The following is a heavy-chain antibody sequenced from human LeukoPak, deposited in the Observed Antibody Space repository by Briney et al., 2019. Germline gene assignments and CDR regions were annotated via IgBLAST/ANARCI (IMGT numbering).Heavy chain of an antibody. D-gene: IGHD6-13*01. J-gene: IGHJ4*02. CDR3: AKGSLGSWYYFDY. V-gene: IGHV3-23*01. CDR2: FSRSGPDT. CDR1: GFTFGSSA. Sequence: GGSLRLSCAASGFTFGSSAMSWVRQAPGKGPEWVSTFSRSGPDTYYADSVKGRFTIFRDSSKNTLYLQMNSLRAEDTAVYYWAKGSLGSWYYFDYWGQGTLVTVSS.